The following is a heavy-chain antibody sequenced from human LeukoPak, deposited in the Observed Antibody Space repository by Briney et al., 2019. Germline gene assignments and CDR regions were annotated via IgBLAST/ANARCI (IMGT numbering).Heavy chain of an antibody. CDR2: IYHSGST. D-gene: IGHD1-1*01. Sequence: SQTLSLTCTVSGGSISSGGYYWSWIRQPPGKGLEWIGYIYHSGSTYYNPSLKSRVTISVDTSKNQFSLKLSSVTAADTAVYYCAREERNDDYYYGMDVWGQGTTVTVSS. CDR1: GGSISSGGYY. V-gene: IGHV4-30-2*01. J-gene: IGHJ6*02. CDR3: AREERNDDYYYGMDV.